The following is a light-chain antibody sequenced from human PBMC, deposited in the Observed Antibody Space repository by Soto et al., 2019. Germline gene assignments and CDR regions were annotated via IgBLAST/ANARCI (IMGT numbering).Light chain of an antibody. Sequence: EIVLTQSPATLSLSPGERATLSSTASHCVNSNVAWFQQRPGQAPRLLIYRASSSATGTPARFTGSGTGTEFDITITITNSEHDALDFCNQYNHSHQLTFGQGTKVDI. CDR1: HCVNSN. CDR3: NQYNHSHQLT. V-gene: IGKV3-15*01. CDR2: RAS. J-gene: IGKJ1*01.